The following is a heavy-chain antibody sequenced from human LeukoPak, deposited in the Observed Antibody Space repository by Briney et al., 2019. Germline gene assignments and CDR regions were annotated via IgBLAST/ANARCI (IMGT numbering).Heavy chain of an antibody. CDR1: GYTFTGYY. CDR2: INPNSGGT. V-gene: IGHV1-2*02. J-gene: IGHJ6*03. Sequence: ASVKVSCKASGYTFTGYYMHWVRQAPGQGPEWMGWINPNSGGTNYAQKFQGRVTMARDTSISTAYMELSRLRSDDTAVYYCARDQRGYYYYMDVWGKGTTVTISS. CDR3: ARDQRGYYYYMDV.